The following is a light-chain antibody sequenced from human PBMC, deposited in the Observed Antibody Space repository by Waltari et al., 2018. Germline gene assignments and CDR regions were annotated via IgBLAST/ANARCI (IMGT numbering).Light chain of an antibody. CDR1: QSATSIS. J-gene: IGKJ4*01. CDR3: EQNDSSLVT. V-gene: IGKV3-20*01. CDR2: CTF. Sequence: IVLTQSPGSLSLSPGESATLPSSARQSATSISLRWYQQKPGQAPRLLIYCTFNRATGIPDRFSGSGSATDFTLTISRLEPEDFAVYYCEQNDSSLVTFGGGTKVEIK.